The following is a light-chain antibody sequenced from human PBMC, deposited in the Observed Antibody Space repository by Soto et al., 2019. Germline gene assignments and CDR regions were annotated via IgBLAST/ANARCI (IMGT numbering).Light chain of an antibody. CDR3: QQCCHSPPWT. Sequence: EIVLTQSPGTLALSPGEGASLSCRASQTVARNYLAWYQQKPGQAPRLLIYGASTRATGIPDRFRGSGSGTAFTLTIFRVEPGDFAVFQCQQCCHSPPWTFGQGTQLETK. CDR1: QTVARNY. J-gene: IGKJ1*01. CDR2: GAS. V-gene: IGKV3-20*01.